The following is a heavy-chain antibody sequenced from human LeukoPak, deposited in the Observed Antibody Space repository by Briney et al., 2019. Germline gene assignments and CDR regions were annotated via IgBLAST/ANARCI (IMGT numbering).Heavy chain of an antibody. D-gene: IGHD3-22*01. J-gene: IGHJ4*02. CDR1: GYTFTSYD. CDR2: MNPNSGNT. CDR3: ARAYYYDSRGFPDAYYFDY. V-gene: IGHV1-8*01. Sequence: ASVKVSCKASGYTFTSYDIHWVRQATGQGLEWMGWMNPNSGNTGYGQKFQGSVTMTRNTSISIAHMELSSLRSEDTAVYYCARAYYYDSRGFPDAYYFDYWGQGTLVTVSS.